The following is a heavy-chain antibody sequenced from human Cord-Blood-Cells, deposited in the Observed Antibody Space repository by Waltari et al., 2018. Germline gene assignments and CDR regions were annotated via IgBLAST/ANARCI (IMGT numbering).Heavy chain of an antibody. CDR1: GGSFSGYY. CDR3: ARGDYGGNSAYYFDY. J-gene: IGHJ4*02. Sequence: QVQLQQWGAGLLKPSETLSLTCAVYGGSFSGYYWSWIRQPPGKGLEWIGGINYSGSTNFNPSLKSRVTISVDTAKNQFSLKVSSVTCADTALYFCARGDYGGNSAYYFDYWGQGTLVTVSS. V-gene: IGHV4-34*01. CDR2: INYSGST. D-gene: IGHD4-17*01.